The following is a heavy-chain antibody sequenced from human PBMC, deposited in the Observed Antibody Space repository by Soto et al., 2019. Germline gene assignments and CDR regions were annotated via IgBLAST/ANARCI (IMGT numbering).Heavy chain of an antibody. CDR2: IIPILGIA. CDR1: GGTFSSYT. D-gene: IGHD2-21*02. Sequence: QVQLVQSGAEVKKPGSSVKVSCKASGGTFSSYTISWVRQAPGQGLEWMGRIIPILGIANYAQKFQGSVTITADKSTSKAYMELSSLRAEDTAVYYCARAGGGDFASGYFDYWGQGTLVTVSS. V-gene: IGHV1-69*02. J-gene: IGHJ4*02. CDR3: ARAGGGDFASGYFDY.